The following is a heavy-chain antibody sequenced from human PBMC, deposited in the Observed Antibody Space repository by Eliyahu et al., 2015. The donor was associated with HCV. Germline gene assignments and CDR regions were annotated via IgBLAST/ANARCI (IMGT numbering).Heavy chain of an antibody. CDR2: INHSGST. D-gene: IGHD3-3*01. Sequence: QVQLQQWGAGLLKPSETLSLTCAVYGGSFSGYYWSWIRQPPGKGLEWIGEINHSGSTNYNPSLKSRVTISVDTSKNQFSLKLSSVTAADTAVYYCASGSLRFLEWLSAPPPFDYWGQGTLVTVSS. CDR3: ASGSLRFLEWLSAPPPFDY. CDR1: GGSFSGYY. V-gene: IGHV4-34*01. J-gene: IGHJ4*02.